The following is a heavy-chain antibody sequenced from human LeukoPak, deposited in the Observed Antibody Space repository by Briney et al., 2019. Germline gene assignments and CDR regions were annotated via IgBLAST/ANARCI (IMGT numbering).Heavy chain of an antibody. D-gene: IGHD6-13*01. CDR3: ARLPLAAAGRGYYYYYGMDV. J-gene: IGHJ6*02. Sequence: SETLSLTCAVYGGSFSGYYWSWIRQPPGKGLEWIGYIYYSGSTNYNPSLKSRVTISVDTSKNQFSLKLSSATAADTAVYYCARLPLAAAGRGYYYYYGMDVWGQGTTVTVSS. CDR1: GGSFSGYY. V-gene: IGHV4-59*08. CDR2: IYYSGST.